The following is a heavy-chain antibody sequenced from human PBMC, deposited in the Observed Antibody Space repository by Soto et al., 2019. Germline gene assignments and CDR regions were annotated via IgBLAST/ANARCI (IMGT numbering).Heavy chain of an antibody. CDR2: INHSGST. J-gene: IGHJ4*02. V-gene: IGHV4-34*01. CDR1: GGSFSGYY. D-gene: IGHD6-13*01. CDR3: ARRIAAAGNWDY. Sequence: QVQLQQWGAGLLKPSETLSLTCAVYGGSFSGYYRSWIRQPPGKGLEWIGEINHSGSTNYNPSLKSRVTISVDTSKNQFSLKLSSVTAADTAVYYCARRIAAAGNWDYWGQGTLVTVSS.